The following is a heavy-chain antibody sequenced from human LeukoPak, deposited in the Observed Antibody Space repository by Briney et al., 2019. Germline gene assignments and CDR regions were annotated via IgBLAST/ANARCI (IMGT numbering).Heavy chain of an antibody. CDR1: GFTFSSYS. J-gene: IGHJ4*02. CDR3: ARVRAAAGREPLDY. CDR2: ISSSSSYI. V-gene: IGHV3-21*01. D-gene: IGHD6-13*01. Sequence: GGSLRLSCAASGFTFSSYSMNWVRQAPGKGLEWVSSISSSSSYIYYADSVKGRFTISRDSAKNSLYLQMNSLRAEDTAVYYCARVRAAAGREPLDYWGQGTLVTVSS.